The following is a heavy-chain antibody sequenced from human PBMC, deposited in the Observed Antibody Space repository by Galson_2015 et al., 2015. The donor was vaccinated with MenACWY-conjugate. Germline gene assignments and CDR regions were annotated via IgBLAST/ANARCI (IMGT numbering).Heavy chain of an antibody. Sequence: SVKVSCKASGYTFTSYYMHWVRQAPGQGLEWMGIINPSGGSTSYAQKFQGRVTMTRDTSTSTVYMELSSLRSEDTAVYYCARVSSNPSKDDYYYYGMDVWGQGTTVTVSS. CDR3: ARVSSNPSKDDYYYYGMDV. V-gene: IGHV1-46*01. CDR2: INPSGGST. D-gene: IGHD3-16*01. J-gene: IGHJ6*02. CDR1: GYTFTSYY.